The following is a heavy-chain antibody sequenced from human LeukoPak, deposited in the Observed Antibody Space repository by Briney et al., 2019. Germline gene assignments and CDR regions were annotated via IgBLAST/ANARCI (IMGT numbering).Heavy chain of an antibody. CDR2: INPNSGGT. V-gene: IGHV1-2*02. CDR1: GYTFTGYY. D-gene: IGHD3-3*01. CDR3: ARDSFNYDFWSGYLDY. Sequence: WASVKVSCKASGYTFTGYYMHWVRQAPGQGLEWMGWINPNSGGTNYAQKFQGRVTMTRDTSISTAYMELSRLRSDDTAVYYCARDSFNYDFWSGYLDYWGQGTLVTVSS. J-gene: IGHJ4*02.